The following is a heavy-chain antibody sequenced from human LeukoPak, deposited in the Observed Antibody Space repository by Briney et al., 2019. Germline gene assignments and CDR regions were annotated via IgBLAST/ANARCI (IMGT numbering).Heavy chain of an antibody. J-gene: IGHJ6*02. CDR1: GFTFSSYG. Sequence: GGSLRLSCAASGFTFSSYGMHWVRQAPGKGLEWVAVMWYDGSNKYYADSVKGRFTISRDNSKNTLYLQMNSLRAEDTAVYYCARDDYGDPRLSYYYGMDVWGQGTTVTVSS. V-gene: IGHV3-33*01. D-gene: IGHD4-17*01. CDR2: MWYDGSNK. CDR3: ARDDYGDPRLSYYYGMDV.